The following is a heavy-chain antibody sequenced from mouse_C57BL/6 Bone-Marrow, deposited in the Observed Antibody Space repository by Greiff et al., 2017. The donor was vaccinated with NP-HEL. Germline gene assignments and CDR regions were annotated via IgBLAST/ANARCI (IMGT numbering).Heavy chain of an antibody. CDR3: STPVFITTGVATVDFDY. Sequence: VQLQQSGAELVRPGASVKLSCTASGFNIKDYYMHWVKQRPEQGLEWIGRIDPEGGDTEYAPKFQGKATMTADTSSNTAYLQLSSLTSEDTAVYYCSTPVFITTGVATVDFDYWGQGTTLTVSS. CDR2: IDPEGGDT. D-gene: IGHD1-1*01. V-gene: IGHV14-1*01. CDR1: GFNIKDYY. J-gene: IGHJ2*01.